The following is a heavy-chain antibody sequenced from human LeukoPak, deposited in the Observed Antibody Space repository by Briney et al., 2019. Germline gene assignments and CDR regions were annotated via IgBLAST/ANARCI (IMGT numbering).Heavy chain of an antibody. J-gene: IGHJ4*02. CDR2: IKQDGSGK. Sequence: PGGSLRLSCAASRFTFSSYWMSWVRQAPGKGLEWVANIKQDGSGKYYVDSVKGRFTISRDNAKKSLYLQMNSLRAEDTAVYYCASKQGDYWGQGTLVTVSS. CDR3: ASKQGDY. CDR1: RFTFSSYW. V-gene: IGHV3-7*01.